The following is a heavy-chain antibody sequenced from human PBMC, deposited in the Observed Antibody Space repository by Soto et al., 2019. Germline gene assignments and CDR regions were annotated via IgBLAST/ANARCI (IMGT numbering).Heavy chain of an antibody. D-gene: IGHD3-9*01. Sequence: SETLSLTCAVYGGSFSGYYWSWFRQPPGKGLEWIGEINHSGSTNYNPSLKSRVTISVDTSKNQFSLKLSSVTAADTAVYYCARVAYDILTGYYRGPRFDYWGQGTLVTVSS. J-gene: IGHJ4*02. CDR3: ARVAYDILTGYYRGPRFDY. V-gene: IGHV4-34*01. CDR1: GGSFSGYY. CDR2: INHSGST.